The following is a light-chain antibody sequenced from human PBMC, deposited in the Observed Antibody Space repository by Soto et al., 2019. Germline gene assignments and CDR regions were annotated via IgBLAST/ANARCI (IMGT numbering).Light chain of an antibody. CDR3: QTWGTGNVV. CDR1: SGHSSYA. V-gene: IGLV4-69*01. CDR2: LNSDGSH. Sequence: QSVLTQSPSASASLGASVKLTCTLSSGHSSYAIAWHQLQPEKGPRYLMKLNSDGSHSKGDGIPDRFSGSSSGAERYLTISRLQSEDEADYYCQTWGTGNVVFGGGTKLTVL. J-gene: IGLJ2*01.